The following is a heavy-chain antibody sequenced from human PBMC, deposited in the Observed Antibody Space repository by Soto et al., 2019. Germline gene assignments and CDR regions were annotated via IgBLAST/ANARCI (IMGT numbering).Heavy chain of an antibody. CDR1: GGSISNAAYS. D-gene: IGHD5-18*01. CDR2: IYPSGMP. J-gene: IGHJ4*02. CDR3: ARERGGYGLFDS. Sequence: SETLSLTCTVSGGSISNAAYSWSWIRQPPGKGLEWIGYIYPSGMPFYNPSLRSRVTISIDRSNDQFSLNLKSVTAADTAVYYCARERGGYGLFDSWGRGTLVTVSS. V-gene: IGHV4-30-2*01.